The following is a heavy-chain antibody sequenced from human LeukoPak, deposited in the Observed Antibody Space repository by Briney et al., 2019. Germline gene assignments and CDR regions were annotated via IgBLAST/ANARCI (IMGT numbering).Heavy chain of an antibody. CDR3: ARPNSVGPTVYFDY. D-gene: IGHD1-26*01. J-gene: IGHJ4*02. Sequence: ASVKISCKGSGYTSTAYYMHWVRQAPGQGLEWMGWINPNSGNTNYAQKFQGRVTMTRDTSISTAYMELSRLRSDDTAVYYCARPNSVGPTVYFDYWGQGTLVTVSS. CDR1: GYTSTAYY. CDR2: INPNSGNT. V-gene: IGHV1-2*02.